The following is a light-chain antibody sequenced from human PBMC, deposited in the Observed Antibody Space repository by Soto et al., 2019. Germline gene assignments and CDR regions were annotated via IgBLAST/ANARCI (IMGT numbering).Light chain of an antibody. CDR2: QVT. Sequence: QSVLTQSRSVSGSPGQSVTISCTGTSSDVGGYNYVSWYQQQPGKAPKLMIYQVTNRPSGVSNRFSGSRSGNTASLTISGLQAEDEADYFCFSFTTTSTHVFGTGTKVTVL. CDR1: SSDVGGYNY. J-gene: IGLJ1*01. V-gene: IGLV2-14*01. CDR3: FSFTTTSTHV.